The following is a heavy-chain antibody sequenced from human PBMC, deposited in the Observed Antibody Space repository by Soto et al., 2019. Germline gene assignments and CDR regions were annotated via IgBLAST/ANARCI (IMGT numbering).Heavy chain of an antibody. CDR1: VGSFSGYY. CDR2: INHSGST. Sequence: QVQLQQWGAGLLKPSETLSLTCAVYVGSFSGYYWSWIRQPPGKGLEWIGEINHSGSTNYNPSLKSRVTISVDTSKNQFSLKLSSVTAADTAVYYCARIWRASAFDYWGQGTLVTVSS. V-gene: IGHV4-34*01. D-gene: IGHD3-3*01. J-gene: IGHJ4*02. CDR3: ARIWRASAFDY.